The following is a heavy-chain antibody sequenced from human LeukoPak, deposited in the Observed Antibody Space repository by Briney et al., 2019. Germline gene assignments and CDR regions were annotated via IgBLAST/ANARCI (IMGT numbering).Heavy chain of an antibody. J-gene: IGHJ4*02. D-gene: IGHD3-9*01. CDR2: INWNGGRT. Sequence: GGSLRLSCADSGVTFDDYGMRGVGQAPGKGVEGGSGINWNGGRTVYADSVRGGVTISRDNAKNSVYLQINSLRDEEAALYYCARVDPVLRYFDGQGALYFDYWGQGTLVTVSS. CDR1: GVTFDDYG. CDR3: ARVDPVLRYFDGQGALYFDY. V-gene: IGHV3-20*04.